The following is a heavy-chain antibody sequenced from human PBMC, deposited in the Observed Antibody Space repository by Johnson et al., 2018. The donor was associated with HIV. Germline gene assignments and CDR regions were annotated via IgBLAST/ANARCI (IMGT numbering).Heavy chain of an antibody. V-gene: IGHV3-11*04. CDR1: GFTFSSYW. D-gene: IGHD3-3*01. CDR2: ISSSGSTI. Sequence: QVQLVESGGGLVQPGGSLRLSCAASGFTFSSYWMSWIRQAPGKGLEWVSYISSSGSTIYYADSVKGRFTISRDNAKNTLFLQMNSLRAEDTAVYYCARDGQVYYNFWISSLAFDIWGQGTMVTVSS. J-gene: IGHJ3*02. CDR3: ARDGQVYYNFWISSLAFDI.